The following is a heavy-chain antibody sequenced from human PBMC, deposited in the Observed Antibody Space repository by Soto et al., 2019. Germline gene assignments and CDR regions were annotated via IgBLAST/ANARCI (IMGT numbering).Heavy chain of an antibody. Sequence: KTSETLSLTCAVYGGSFSGYYWSWIRQPPGKGLEWIGEINHSGSTNYNPSLKSRVTISVDTSKNQFSLKLSSVTAADTAVYYCARVARFLEWLLVYNWFDPWGQGTLVTVSS. CDR1: GGSFSGYY. V-gene: IGHV4-34*01. CDR2: INHSGST. D-gene: IGHD3-3*01. J-gene: IGHJ5*02. CDR3: ARVARFLEWLLVYNWFDP.